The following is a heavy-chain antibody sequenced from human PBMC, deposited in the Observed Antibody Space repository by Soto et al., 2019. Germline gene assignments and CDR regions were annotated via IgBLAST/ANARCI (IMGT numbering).Heavy chain of an antibody. V-gene: IGHV1-69*08. Sequence: QVQLVQSGAEVKKPGSSVKVSCKASGGTFSSYTISWVRQAPGQGLEWMGRIIPILGIANYAQKFQGRVTITADKSTSTAYMELSSLRSEDTAVYYCAREMRTSSSWAPFDYWGQGTLVTVSS. CDR3: AREMRTSSSWAPFDY. CDR1: GGTFSSYT. CDR2: IIPILGIA. J-gene: IGHJ4*02. D-gene: IGHD6-13*01.